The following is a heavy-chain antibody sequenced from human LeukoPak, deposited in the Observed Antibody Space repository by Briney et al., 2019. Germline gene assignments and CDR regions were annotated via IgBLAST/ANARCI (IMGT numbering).Heavy chain of an antibody. CDR3: AKRYCSGGSCYFDY. CDR1: GFTFSSYS. D-gene: IGHD2-15*01. Sequence: GGSLRLSCAASGFTFSSYSMNWVRQAPGKGLEWVSSISSSSSSYIYYADSVKGRFTISRDNSKNTLYLQMPTLRAEDTAVYYCAKRYCSGGSCYFDYWGQGTLVTVSS. V-gene: IGHV3-21*04. CDR2: ISSSSSSYI. J-gene: IGHJ4*02.